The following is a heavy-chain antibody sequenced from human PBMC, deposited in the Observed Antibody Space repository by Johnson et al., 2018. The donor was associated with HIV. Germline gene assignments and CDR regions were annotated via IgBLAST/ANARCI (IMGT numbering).Heavy chain of an antibody. J-gene: IGHJ3*02. CDR1: AFTFSSYA. CDR3: AKDRRSSSLDAFDI. CDR2: ISYDAGKK. D-gene: IGHD6-13*01. Sequence: QVQLVESGGGLVQPGGSLGLSCAASAFTFSSYAMHWVRLAPGKGLQWMAVISYDAGKKYDADSVRGRFTISRDISKNTLYLQMDSLRPDDTALYYCAKDRRSSSLDAFDIWGQGTMVTVSS. V-gene: IGHV3-30*04.